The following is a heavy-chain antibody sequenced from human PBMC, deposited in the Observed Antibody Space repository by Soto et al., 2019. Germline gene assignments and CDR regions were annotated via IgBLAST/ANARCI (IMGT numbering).Heavy chain of an antibody. Sequence: PGGSLRLSCAASGFTFSSYWMSWVRQAPGKGLEWVANIKQDGSEKYYVDSVKGRFTISRDNAKNSLYLQMNSLRAEDTAVYYCARGPSSWYYNWFDPWGQGTLVTVSS. J-gene: IGHJ5*02. V-gene: IGHV3-7*04. CDR3: ARGPSSWYYNWFDP. D-gene: IGHD6-13*01. CDR1: GFTFSSYW. CDR2: IKQDGSEK.